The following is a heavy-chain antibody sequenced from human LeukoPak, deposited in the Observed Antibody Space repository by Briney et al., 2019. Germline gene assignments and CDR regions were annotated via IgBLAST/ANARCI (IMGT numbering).Heavy chain of an antibody. CDR2: IYCSGST. CDR1: GGSVSSGSYY. J-gene: IGHJ6*02. CDR3: ARDGWELLYGMDV. D-gene: IGHD1-26*01. Sequence: SETLSLTCTVSGGSVSSGSYYWSWIRQPPGKGLEWIGYIYCSGSTNYNHSLKSGVTISVDTSKNQFSLKLSSVTAADTAVYYCARDGWELLYGMDVWGQGTTVTVSS. V-gene: IGHV4-61*01.